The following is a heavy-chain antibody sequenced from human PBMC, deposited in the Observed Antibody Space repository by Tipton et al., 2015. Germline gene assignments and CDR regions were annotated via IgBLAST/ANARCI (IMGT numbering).Heavy chain of an antibody. V-gene: IGHV1-18*01. CDR1: GYTLTRYG. D-gene: IGHD3-3*02. CDR2: INPNNGIS. CDR3: ATYLDYFDN. Sequence: QVQLVQSGAEVKRPGASVKVSCKASGYTLTRYGISWVRQAPGQGLEWMGWINPNNGISNYAQKFQGRVTMTTDTSTRTAYMELRSLRSDDTAVYYCATYLDYFDNWGQGTLVTVSS. J-gene: IGHJ4*02.